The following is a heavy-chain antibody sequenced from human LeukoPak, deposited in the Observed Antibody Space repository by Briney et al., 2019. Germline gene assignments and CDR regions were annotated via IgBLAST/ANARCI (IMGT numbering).Heavy chain of an antibody. CDR1: GFTFSSYS. CDR2: IKSKTDGGTT. D-gene: IGHD1-26*01. CDR3: TTRGGSFSIFDY. V-gene: IGHV3-15*01. J-gene: IGHJ4*02. Sequence: GGFLRLSCAASGFTFSSYSMNWVRQAPGKGLEWVGRIKSKTDGGTTDYAAPVKGRFTISRDDSKNTLYLQMNSLKTEDTAVYYCTTRGGSFSIFDYWGQGTLVTVSS.